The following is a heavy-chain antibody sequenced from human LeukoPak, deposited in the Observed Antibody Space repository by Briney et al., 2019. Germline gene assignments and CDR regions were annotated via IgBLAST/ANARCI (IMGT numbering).Heavy chain of an antibody. CDR3: ARPSIRIVGARPGSLDI. CDR1: GYRSSCSS. Sequence: GESLKISRKGTGYRSSCSSIGLVRQMPGKGLEWMGIIYPGDSDTRYSPSFQGQVTISADKSLSTAYLQWSSLRASDTAMYYCARPSIRIVGARPGSLDIWGQRTMVTVSP. D-gene: IGHD1-26*01. V-gene: IGHV5-51*01. J-gene: IGHJ3*02. CDR2: IYPGDSDT.